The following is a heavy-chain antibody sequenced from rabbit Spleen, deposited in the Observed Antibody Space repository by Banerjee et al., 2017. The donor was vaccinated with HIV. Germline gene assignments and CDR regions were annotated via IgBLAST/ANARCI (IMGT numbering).Heavy chain of an antibody. CDR1: GFDFSTYS. D-gene: IGHD6-1*01. J-gene: IGHJ4*01. CDR2: IVPVFGVT. CDR3: VREAGYGGYGDANL. V-gene: IGHV1S7*01. Sequence: QQLEESGGGLVKPEGSLTLTCKASGFDFSTYSMSWVRQAPGKGLEWIGYIVPVFGVTYYANWVNGRFTISSHNAQNTLYLQLNSLTAADTATYFCVREAGYGGYGDANLWGQGTLVTVS.